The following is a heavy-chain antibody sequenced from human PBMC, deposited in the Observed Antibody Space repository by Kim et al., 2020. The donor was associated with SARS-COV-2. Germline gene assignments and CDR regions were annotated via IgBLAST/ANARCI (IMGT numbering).Heavy chain of an antibody. CDR2: IYSGGSST. CDR1: GFTFSSYA. V-gene: IGHV3-23*03. J-gene: IGHJ4*02. Sequence: GGSLRLSCAASGFTFSSYAMSWVRQAPGKGLEWVSVIYSGGSSTYYADSVKGRFTISRDNSKNTLYLQMNSLRAEDTAVYYCAKSSRYFDWLSPFDYWGQGTLVTVSS. CDR3: AKSSRYFDWLSPFDY. D-gene: IGHD3-9*01.